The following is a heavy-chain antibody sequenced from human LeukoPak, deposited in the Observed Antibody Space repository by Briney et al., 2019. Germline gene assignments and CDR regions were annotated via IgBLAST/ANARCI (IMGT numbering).Heavy chain of an antibody. V-gene: IGHV3-64D*06. CDR2: ITSIGGST. Sequence: GGSLRLSCSASGFTFSSYLMHWVRQAPGKGLEYVSAITSIGGSTYYADSVKGRFTISRDNSKNTLYLQMSSLRPEDTAVYYCVKDDSYYYGSGSSNDWGQGTLVTVSS. CDR3: VKDDSYYYGSGSSND. CDR1: GFTFSSYL. D-gene: IGHD3-10*01. J-gene: IGHJ4*02.